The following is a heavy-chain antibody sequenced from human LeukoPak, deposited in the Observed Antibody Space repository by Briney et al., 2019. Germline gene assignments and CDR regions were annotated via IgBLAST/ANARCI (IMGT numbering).Heavy chain of an antibody. CDR2: IIPFFGTA. V-gene: IGHV1-69*05. J-gene: IGHJ3*02. D-gene: IGHD5-18*01. Sequence: SVKVSCKASVCTFSSYAISWVRQAPAQGLEWMGGIIPFFGTANYAQKCQGRVTITTDESTSTAYMELSSLRSEDTAVYYCARGPFTWIQLWLGGAFDIWGQGTMVTVSS. CDR1: VCTFSSYA. CDR3: ARGPFTWIQLWLGGAFDI.